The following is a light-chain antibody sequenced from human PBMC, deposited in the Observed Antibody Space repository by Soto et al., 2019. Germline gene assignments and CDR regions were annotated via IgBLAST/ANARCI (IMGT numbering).Light chain of an antibody. CDR1: SSDVGGYNY. CDR3: SSYTSSSTPYVV. Sequence: QSALTQPASVSGSPGQSITISCTGTSSDVGGYNYVSWYQQHPGKAPKLMIYDVSNRPSGVSNRFSGSKSGNTASLTISGLQAEDAADYYCSSYTSSSTPYVVFGGGTQLTVL. J-gene: IGLJ2*01. CDR2: DVS. V-gene: IGLV2-14*01.